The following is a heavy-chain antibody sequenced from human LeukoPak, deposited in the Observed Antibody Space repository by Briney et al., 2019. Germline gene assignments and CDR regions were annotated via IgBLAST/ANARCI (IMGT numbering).Heavy chain of an antibody. V-gene: IGHV3-33*01. Sequence: PGGSLRLSCAASGFTFSSYGMHWVRQAPGKGLEWVAVIWYDGSNKYYADSVKGRFTISRDNSKNTLYLQMNSLRAEDTAVYYCARDLITMVRGSLGAFDIWGQGTMVTVSS. CDR2: IWYDGSNK. CDR3: ARDLITMVRGSLGAFDI. CDR1: GFTFSSYG. J-gene: IGHJ3*02. D-gene: IGHD3-10*01.